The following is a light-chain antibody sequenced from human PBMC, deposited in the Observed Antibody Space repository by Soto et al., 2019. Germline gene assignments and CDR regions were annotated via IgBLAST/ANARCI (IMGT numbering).Light chain of an antibody. CDR1: QDISNN. V-gene: IGKV1-33*01. CDR2: DAS. CDR3: QHYDTLPLPVYT. J-gene: IGKJ2*01. Sequence: DIQMTQSPYSLSASVGDRVTITCQASQDISNNLNWYQQKPGKAPKVLIYDASTLAAGVPSRFSGSGSVTDFALTISGLQPEDFATYYCQHYDTLPLPVYTFGQGTKLEI.